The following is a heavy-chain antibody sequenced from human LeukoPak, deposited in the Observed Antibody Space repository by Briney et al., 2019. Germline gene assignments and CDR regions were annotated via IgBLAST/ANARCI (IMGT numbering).Heavy chain of an antibody. V-gene: IGHV1-46*01. D-gene: IGHD5-24*01. CDR1: GYTFTSYY. CDR3: ARDPLAGGDGYNYDY. CDR2: INPSGGST. J-gene: IGHJ4*02. Sequence: ASVKVSCKASGYTFTSYYMHWVRQAPGQGLEWMGIINPSGGSTGYAQKFQGRVTMTRDMSTSTVYMELSSLRSEDTAVYYCARDPLAGGDGYNYDYWGQGTLVTVSS.